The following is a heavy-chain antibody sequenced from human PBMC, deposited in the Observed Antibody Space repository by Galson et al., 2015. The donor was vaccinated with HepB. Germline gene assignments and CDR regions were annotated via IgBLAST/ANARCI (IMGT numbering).Heavy chain of an antibody. CDR1: GGSFSGYY. CDR3: ASHFGYCSGGSCPFDY. CDR2: INHSGST. V-gene: IGHV4-34*01. J-gene: IGHJ4*02. D-gene: IGHD2-15*01. Sequence: SETLSLTCAVYGGSFSGYYWSWIRQPPGKGLEWIGEINHSGSTNYNASLKSRVTISVDTSKKQFSLKLSSVTAADTAVYYCASHFGYCSGGSCPFDYWGQGTLVTVSS.